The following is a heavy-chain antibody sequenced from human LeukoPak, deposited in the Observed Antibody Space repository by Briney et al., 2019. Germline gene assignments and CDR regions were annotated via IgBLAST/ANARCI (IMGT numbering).Heavy chain of an antibody. V-gene: IGHV3-66*01. CDR3: ARGGIAARPSDS. D-gene: IGHD6-6*01. Sequence: GGSLRLSCAASGFTVSSDYITWVRQAPGKGLEWVSAVYSGGETYYAESVKGRFTVSRDNSKNTVYLQMNSLRAEDTAVYFRARGGIAARPSDSWGQGTLVTVSS. CDR1: GFTVSSDY. CDR2: VYSGGET. J-gene: IGHJ4*02.